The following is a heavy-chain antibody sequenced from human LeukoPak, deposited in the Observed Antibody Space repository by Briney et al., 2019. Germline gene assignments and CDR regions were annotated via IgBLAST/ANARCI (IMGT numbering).Heavy chain of an antibody. J-gene: IGHJ6*02. CDR3: ARKDDILTGYTPNGMDV. Sequence: SETLSLTCAVYGGSFSGYYWSWIRQPPGKGLEWMGEINHSGSTNYNPSLKSRVTISVDTSKNQFSLKLSSVTAADTAVYYCARKDDILTGYTPNGMDVWGQGTTVTVSS. CDR2: INHSGST. V-gene: IGHV4-34*01. D-gene: IGHD3-9*01. CDR1: GGSFSGYY.